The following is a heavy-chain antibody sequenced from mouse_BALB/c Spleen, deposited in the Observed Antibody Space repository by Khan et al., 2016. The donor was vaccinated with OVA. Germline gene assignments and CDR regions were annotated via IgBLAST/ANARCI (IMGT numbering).Heavy chain of an antibody. J-gene: IGHJ3*01. V-gene: IGHV1S126*01. CDR3: GRFSY. CDR1: GYSFTSYG. Sequence: QVQLQESGPQLVRPGASVKISCKASGYSFTSYGMHWVKQRPGQGLEWIGMIDPSDSDTRFNQNFKDKGTLTVDKSSSTAYMHFSSPTSEDSAVYYCGRFSYWGQGTLVTVSA. CDR2: IDPSDSDT.